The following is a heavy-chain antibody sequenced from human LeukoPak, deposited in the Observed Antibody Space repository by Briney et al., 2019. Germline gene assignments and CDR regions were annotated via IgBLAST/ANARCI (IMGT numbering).Heavy chain of an antibody. Sequence: SETLSLTCAVYGGSFSGYYWSWIRQPPGKGLEWIGEINHSGSTNYNPSLKSRVTISVDTSKNQFSLKLSSVTAADTAVYYCARGHVWVPLGWFGPWGQGTLVTVSS. CDR1: GGSFSGYY. CDR2: INHSGST. J-gene: IGHJ5*02. CDR3: ARGHVWVPLGWFGP. D-gene: IGHD3-16*01. V-gene: IGHV4-34*01.